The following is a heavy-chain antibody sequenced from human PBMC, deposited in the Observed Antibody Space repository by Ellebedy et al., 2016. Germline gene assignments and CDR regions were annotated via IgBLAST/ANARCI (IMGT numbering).Heavy chain of an antibody. J-gene: IGHJ4*02. CDR1: GFTFSSYW. D-gene: IGHD1-26*01. CDR2: IKQDGSEK. CDR3: ARAEWELLGGGFDY. V-gene: IGHV3-7*01. Sequence: GESLKISXAASGFTFSSYWMSWVRQAPGKGLEWVANIKQDGSEKYYVDSVKGRFTISRDNAKNSLYLQMNSLRAEDTAVYYCARAEWELLGGGFDYWGQGTLVTVSS.